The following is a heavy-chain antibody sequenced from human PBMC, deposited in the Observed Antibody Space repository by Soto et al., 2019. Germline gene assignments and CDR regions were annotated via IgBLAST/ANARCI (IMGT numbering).Heavy chain of an antibody. V-gene: IGHV3-66*01. D-gene: IGHD3-10*01. J-gene: IGHJ4*02. CDR3: ARGDYMVRGAKAYYFDY. CDR1: GFTVSSNY. Sequence: VQLVESGGGLVQPGGSLRLSCAASGFTVSSNYMSWVRQAPGKGLEWVSVIYSGGSTYYADSVKGRFTISRDNTKNTLYLQMSSLRAQDTAVYYCARGDYMVRGAKAYYFDYWGQGTLVTVSS. CDR2: IYSGGST.